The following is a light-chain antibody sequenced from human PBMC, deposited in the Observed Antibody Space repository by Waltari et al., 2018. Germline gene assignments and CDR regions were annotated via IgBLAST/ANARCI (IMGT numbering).Light chain of an antibody. J-gene: IGKJ2*01. CDR3: QQSYNTPRT. V-gene: IGKV1-39*01. Sequence: DIQMTQSPSSLSASVGHRVTITCRASQSISSYLNSYLNWYQQKPGKAPKLLIYAASSLQSGVPSRFSGSGSGTDFTLTISSLQPEDFGTYYCQQSYNTPRTFGQGTKLEIK. CDR2: AAS. CDR1: QSISSY.